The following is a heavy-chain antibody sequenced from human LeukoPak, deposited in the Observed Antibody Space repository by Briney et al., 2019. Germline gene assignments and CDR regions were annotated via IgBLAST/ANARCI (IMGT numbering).Heavy chain of an antibody. CDR3: ARSANGTWRDS. V-gene: IGHV4-59*01. CDR1: GDSLSLYY. Sequence: SETLSLTCAVSGDSLSLYYSSWIPDPPGEGLEWSAYLYYGGSTNYNPSLKSRATLSVETSNQQSSLSFNSATAAATALFFFARSANGTWRDSWGQGTLVTVSS. J-gene: IGHJ4*02. D-gene: IGHD4/OR15-4a*01. CDR2: LYYGGST.